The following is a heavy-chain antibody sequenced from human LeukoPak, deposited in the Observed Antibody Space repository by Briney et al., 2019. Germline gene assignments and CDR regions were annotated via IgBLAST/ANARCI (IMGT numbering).Heavy chain of an antibody. V-gene: IGHV3-7*03. CDR1: GFSFSDFW. CDR2: IKQDGSDA. Sequence: GSLRLSCVASGFSFSDFWMSWVRQAPGKGLEWVANIKQDGSDAYYADSVKGRFIISRDNAKKSLYLQMSSLRDEDTAVYYCATQSYALFHYWGQGTLVTVSS. D-gene: IGHD2-2*01. CDR3: ATQSYALFHY. J-gene: IGHJ4*02.